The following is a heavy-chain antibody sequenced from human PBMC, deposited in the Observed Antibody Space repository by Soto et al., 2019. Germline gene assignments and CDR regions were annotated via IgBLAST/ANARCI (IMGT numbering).Heavy chain of an antibody. Sequence: VQLVESGGGVVQPGRSLRLSCAASGLTFSTYGFHWVRQAPGKGLEWVAVISNDVRNIHNAESVKGRFTISRDNSKNTLYLQMNSLRPNDTAVYYCVKDSLGGMTPVFMPGPDWGQGTLVTVSS. CDR2: ISNDVRNI. V-gene: IGHV3-30*18. CDR3: VKDSLGGMTPVFMPGPD. D-gene: IGHD2-2*01. CDR1: GLTFSTYG. J-gene: IGHJ4*02.